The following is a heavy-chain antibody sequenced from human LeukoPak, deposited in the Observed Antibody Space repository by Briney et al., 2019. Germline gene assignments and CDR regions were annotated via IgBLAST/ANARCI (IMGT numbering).Heavy chain of an antibody. CDR2: INSDGSST. V-gene: IGHV3-74*01. CDR1: GFTFSSYW. J-gene: IGHJ4*02. CDR3: ARGRYYYGSGRYYFDY. D-gene: IGHD3-10*01. Sequence: GGSLRLSCAASGFTFSSYWMHWVHQAPGKGLVWVSRINSDGSSTSYADSVKGRFTISRDNAKNTLYLQMNSLRAEDTAVYYCARGRYYYGSGRYYFDYWGQGTLVTVSS.